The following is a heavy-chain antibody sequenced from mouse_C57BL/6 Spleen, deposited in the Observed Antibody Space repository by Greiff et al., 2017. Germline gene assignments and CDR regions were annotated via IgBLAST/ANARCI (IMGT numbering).Heavy chain of an antibody. CDR1: GYTFTDYE. J-gene: IGHJ2*01. V-gene: IGHV1-15*01. CDR3: TRRDPFDY. Sequence: VKLMESGAELVRPGASVTLSCKASGYTFTDYEMHWVKQTPVHGLEWIGAIDPETGGTAYNQKFKGKAILTADKSSSTAYMELRSLTSEDSAVYYCTRRDPFDYWGQGTTLTVSS. D-gene: IGHD3-3*01. CDR2: IDPETGGT.